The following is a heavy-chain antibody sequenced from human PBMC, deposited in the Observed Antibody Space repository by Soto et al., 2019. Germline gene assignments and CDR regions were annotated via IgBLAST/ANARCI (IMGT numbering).Heavy chain of an antibody. CDR2: IDWDDDK. V-gene: IGHV2-70*01. CDR3: SRIKAVSCYREPPNFVY. Sequence: SGPTLVNPTQTLTLTCTFSGFSLSTSGMCVSWIRQPPGKALEWLALIDWDDDKYYSTSPKTRLTISKDTSKNQVVLTMTNMDPVDTPTYHCSRIKAVSCYREPPNFVYSGPRTLVTVS. CDR1: GFSLSTSGMC. D-gene: IGHD2-15*01. J-gene: IGHJ4*02.